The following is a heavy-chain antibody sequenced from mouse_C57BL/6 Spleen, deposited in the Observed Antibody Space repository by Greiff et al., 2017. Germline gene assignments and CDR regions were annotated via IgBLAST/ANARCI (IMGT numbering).Heavy chain of an antibody. CDR2: IRNKANNHAT. V-gene: IGHV6-6*01. J-gene: IGHJ2*01. D-gene: IGHD1-1*01. Sequence: EVQVVESGGGLVQPGGSMKLSCAASGFTFSDAWMDWVRQSPEKGLEWVAEIRNKANNHATYYAESVKGRFTISRDDSKSSVYLQMNSLRAEDTGIYYCTRSQYYGRNYFDYWGQGTTLTVSS. CDR3: TRSQYYGRNYFDY. CDR1: GFTFSDAW.